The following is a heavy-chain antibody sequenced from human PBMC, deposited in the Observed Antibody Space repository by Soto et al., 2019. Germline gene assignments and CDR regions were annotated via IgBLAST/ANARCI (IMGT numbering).Heavy chain of an antibody. J-gene: IGHJ5*02. CDR1: GFTLSDYY. CDR2: ISSSGSTI. Sequence: PGGSLRLSCAASGFTLSDYYMSWIRQAPGKGLEWVSYISSSGSTIYYADSVKGRFTISRDNAKDSLYQQMNSLRAEDTAVYYCARDSRPRFLEWLFHSWGQGTLVTVSS. D-gene: IGHD3-3*01. CDR3: ARDSRPRFLEWLFHS. V-gene: IGHV3-11*01.